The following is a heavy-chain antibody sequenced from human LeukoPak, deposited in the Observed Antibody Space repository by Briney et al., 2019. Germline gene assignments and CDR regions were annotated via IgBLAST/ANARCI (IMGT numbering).Heavy chain of an antibody. V-gene: IGHV3-33*01. J-gene: IGHJ6*02. CDR3: ARGEDLVRGVVRPPYYYYGMDV. CDR1: GFTFSSYG. CDR2: IWYDGSNK. D-gene: IGHD3-10*01. Sequence: PGRSLRLSCAASGFTFSSYGMHWVRQAPGKGLEWVAVIWYDGSNKYYADSVKGRFTISRDNSKNTLYLQMNSLRAEDTAVYYCARGEDLVRGVVRPPYYYYGMDVWGQGTTVTVSS.